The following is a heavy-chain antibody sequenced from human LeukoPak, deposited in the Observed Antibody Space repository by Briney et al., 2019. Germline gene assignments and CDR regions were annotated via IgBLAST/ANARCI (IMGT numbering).Heavy chain of an antibody. J-gene: IGHJ4*02. CDR1: GGTFSRYA. CDR2: IIPIFGTA. Sequence: SVKVSCKASGGTFSRYAISWVRQAPGQGLEWMGGIIPIFGTANYAQKFQGRVTITADESTRTAYMELGSLRSEDTAVYYCASDAAIYDSRGYYFLWWGQGTLVTVSS. D-gene: IGHD3-22*01. V-gene: IGHV1-69*13. CDR3: ASDAAIYDSRGYYFLW.